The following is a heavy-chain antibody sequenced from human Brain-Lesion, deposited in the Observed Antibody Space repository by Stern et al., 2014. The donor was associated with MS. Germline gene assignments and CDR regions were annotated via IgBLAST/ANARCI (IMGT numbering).Heavy chain of an antibody. CDR1: GFTFSNYW. Sequence: EVNLVESGGGLVQPGGSLRLSCAASGFTFSNYWMHWVRQAPGKGLVWVSRVNNDGRRTSYADSVKGRFTMSRDNAKNTLYLQMNSLRVEDTAIYYCARGERWFDSWGQGTLVTVSS. J-gene: IGHJ5*01. CDR2: VNNDGRRT. CDR3: ARGERWFDS. V-gene: IGHV3-74*01.